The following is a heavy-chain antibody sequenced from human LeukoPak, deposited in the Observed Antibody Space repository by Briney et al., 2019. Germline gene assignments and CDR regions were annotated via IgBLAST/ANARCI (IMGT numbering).Heavy chain of an antibody. CDR2: INPASGGT. D-gene: IGHD2-21*01. J-gene: IGHJ5*02. CDR1: GYIFSGHY. V-gene: IGHV1-2*02. CDR3: ARVLFPSGPTHCFDP. Sequence: ASVKVSCKASGYIFSGHYIQWVRQAPGQGLEWMGWINPASGGTNNAQKFHGRVTMTTDTSISTLYMELNGLRSDDTAVYYCARVLFPSGPTHCFDPWGQGTLVTVSS.